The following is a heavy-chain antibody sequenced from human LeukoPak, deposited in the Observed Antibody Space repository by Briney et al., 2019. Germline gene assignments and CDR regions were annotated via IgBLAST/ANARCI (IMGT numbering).Heavy chain of an antibody. Sequence: GGSLRLSCAASGFTFSSYAMHWVRQAPGKGLEWVAVISYDGSNKYYADSVKGRFTISGDNSKNTLYLQMNSLRAEDTAVYYCAREGPSYDYVWGSYLDYWGQGTLVTVSS. CDR2: ISYDGSNK. D-gene: IGHD3-16*02. CDR3: AREGPSYDYVWGSYLDY. CDR1: GFTFSSYA. V-gene: IGHV3-30*04. J-gene: IGHJ4*02.